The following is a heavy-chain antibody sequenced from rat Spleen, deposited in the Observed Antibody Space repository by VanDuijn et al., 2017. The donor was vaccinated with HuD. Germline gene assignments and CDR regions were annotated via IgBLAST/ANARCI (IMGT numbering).Heavy chain of an antibody. J-gene: IGHJ3*01. D-gene: IGHD1-4*01. CDR2: ISYEGTPT. V-gene: IGHV5-29*01. CDR1: GFTFSDYY. Sequence: EVQLVESDGGLVQPGRSLKLSCAASGFTFSDYYMAWVRQAPTKGLEWVTSISYEGTPTYYRDSVKGRFTISRDNAKSTLYLQMDSLRSEDTATYYCATPTPGIPFTYWGQGTLVTVSS. CDR3: ATPTPGIPFTY.